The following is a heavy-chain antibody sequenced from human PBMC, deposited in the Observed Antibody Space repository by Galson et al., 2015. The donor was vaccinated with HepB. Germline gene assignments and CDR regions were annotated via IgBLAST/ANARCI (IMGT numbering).Heavy chain of an antibody. Sequence: SLRLSCAASGFTFSSYAMSWVRQAPGKGLQWVSSISGSGGSTYYADSVRGRFTISRDNSKNTLSLQMHSLRAEDTAVYYCAKIAETGLLFYYNATDVWGQGTTVTVSS. CDR3: AKIAETGLLFYYNATDV. J-gene: IGHJ6*02. CDR2: ISGSGGST. V-gene: IGHV3-23*01. D-gene: IGHD2/OR15-2a*01. CDR1: GFTFSSYA.